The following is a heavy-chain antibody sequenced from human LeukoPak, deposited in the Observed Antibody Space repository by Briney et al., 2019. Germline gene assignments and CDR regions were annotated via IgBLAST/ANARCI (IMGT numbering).Heavy chain of an antibody. Sequence: PGGSLRLSCAASGFIFRSYAMAWVRQAPGKGLEWVANIKQDGSEKYYVDSVKGRFTISRDNAKNSLYLQMNSLRAEDTAVYYCAREDYDDYADFDYWGQGTLVTVSS. J-gene: IGHJ4*02. CDR1: GFIFRSYA. CDR3: AREDYDDYADFDY. CDR2: IKQDGSEK. V-gene: IGHV3-7*01. D-gene: IGHD4-17*01.